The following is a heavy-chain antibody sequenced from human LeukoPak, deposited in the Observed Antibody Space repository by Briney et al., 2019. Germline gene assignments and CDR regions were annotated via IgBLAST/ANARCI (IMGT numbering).Heavy chain of an antibody. CDR2: INHSGST. D-gene: IGHD3-10*01. CDR3: ARLSNYYGSATDAFDF. J-gene: IGHJ3*01. V-gene: IGHV4-34*01. CDR1: GGSFSGYY. Sequence: SETLSLTCAVYGGSFSGYYWSWFRQAPGKGLEWIGEINHSGSTYYNPSLKSRVTISVDTSKNHFSLKLNSVTAADTAVYYCARLSNYYGSATDAFDFWGQGTMVTVSS.